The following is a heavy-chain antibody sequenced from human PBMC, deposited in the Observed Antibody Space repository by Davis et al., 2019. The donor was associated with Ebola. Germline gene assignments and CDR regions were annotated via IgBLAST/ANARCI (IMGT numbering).Heavy chain of an antibody. J-gene: IGHJ1*01. CDR1: GGSISSYY. CDR3: ARGTGDPAIGLLQN. CDR2: INHSGST. Sequence: GSLRLSCTVSGGSISSYYWSWIRQPPGKGLEWIGEINHSGSTNYNPSLKSRVTISVDTSKNQFSLKLSSVTAADTAVYYCARGTGDPAIGLLQNWGQGTLVTVSS. V-gene: IGHV4-34*01. D-gene: IGHD3-10*01.